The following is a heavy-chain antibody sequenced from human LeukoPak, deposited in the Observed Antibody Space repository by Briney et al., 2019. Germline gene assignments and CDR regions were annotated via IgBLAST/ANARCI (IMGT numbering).Heavy chain of an antibody. CDR2: ISSSSSTI. Sequence: GGSLRLSCAASGFTFSSYAMNWVRQAPGKGLEWVSYISSSSSTIYYADSVKGRFTISRDNAKNSLYLQMNSLRAEDTAVYYCARVGIAVAGTGGAFDIWGQGTMVTVSS. J-gene: IGHJ3*02. CDR3: ARVGIAVAGTGGAFDI. D-gene: IGHD6-19*01. V-gene: IGHV3-48*01. CDR1: GFTFSSYA.